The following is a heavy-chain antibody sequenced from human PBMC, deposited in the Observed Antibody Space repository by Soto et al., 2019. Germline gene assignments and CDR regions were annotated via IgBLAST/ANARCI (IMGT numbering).Heavy chain of an antibody. CDR2: ISGSGDST. J-gene: IGHJ4*02. D-gene: IGHD2-21*02. CDR1: GFTFSSSA. CDR3: AKYRCGGDCYFDY. V-gene: IGHV3-23*01. Sequence: GGSLRLSCAASGFTFSSSAMSWVRQAPGKGLEWVSTISGSGDSTYYADSVKGRFTISRDNSKNTLYLQMNSLRAEDTAVYYCAKYRCGGDCYFDYWGQGTLVTVSS.